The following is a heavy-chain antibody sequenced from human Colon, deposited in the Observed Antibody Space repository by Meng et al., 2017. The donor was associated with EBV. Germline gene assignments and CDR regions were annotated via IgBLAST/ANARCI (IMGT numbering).Heavy chain of an antibody. V-gene: IGHV4-30-4*01. CDR2: IYYSGNT. Sequence: QVQVQESGPGLVKPSQTLSLTCTVSGGSMSSGDYFWNWIRQPPGKGLEWIGYIYYSGNTYYNPSLKSRVTISLDTSKNQFSLRLSSVTAADTAVYYCGRDQGRELINHWGQGTLVTASS. CDR1: GGSMSSGDYF. CDR3: GRDQGRELINH. D-gene: IGHD1-7*01. J-gene: IGHJ4*02.